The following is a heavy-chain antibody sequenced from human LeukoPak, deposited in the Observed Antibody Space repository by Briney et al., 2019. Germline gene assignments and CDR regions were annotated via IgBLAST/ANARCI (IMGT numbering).Heavy chain of an antibody. CDR1: GGSFSGYY. V-gene: IGHV4-34*01. Sequence: PSETLSLTCAVYGGSFSGYYWSWIRQPPGKGLEWIGEINHSGSTNYNPSLKSRVTISVDTSKSQFSLKLSSVTAADTAVYYCARESITMIVVVRHDAFDIWGQGTMVTVSS. CDR2: INHSGST. D-gene: IGHD3-22*01. J-gene: IGHJ3*02. CDR3: ARESITMIVVVRHDAFDI.